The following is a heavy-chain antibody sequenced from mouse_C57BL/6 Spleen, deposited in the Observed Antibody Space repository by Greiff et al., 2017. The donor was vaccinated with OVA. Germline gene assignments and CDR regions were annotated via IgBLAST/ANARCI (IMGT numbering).Heavy chain of an antibody. Sequence: ESGPGLVKPSQSLSLTCSVTGYSITSGYYWNWIRQFPGNKLEWMGYISYDGSNNYNPSLKNRISITRDTSKNQFFLKLNSVTTEDTATYYCAREGYEVAYWGQGTLVTVSA. CDR2: ISYDGSN. CDR1: GYSITSGYY. J-gene: IGHJ3*01. CDR3: AREGYEVAY. V-gene: IGHV3-6*01. D-gene: IGHD2-2*01.